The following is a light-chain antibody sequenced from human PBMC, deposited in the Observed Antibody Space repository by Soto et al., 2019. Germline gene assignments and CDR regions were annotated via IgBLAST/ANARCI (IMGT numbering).Light chain of an antibody. J-gene: IGKJ3*01. CDR1: QSVSSSF. V-gene: IGKV3-20*01. CDR3: QQYDSSPRT. CDR2: GAS. Sequence: EIVLTQSPGTLSLSPGERATLSCRASQSVSSSFLAWYQQIPGQAPRLLIYGASSRANGIPDRFSGSGSGTDFTLTISRLEPEDFAVYYCQQYDSSPRTFGPGTKVDIK.